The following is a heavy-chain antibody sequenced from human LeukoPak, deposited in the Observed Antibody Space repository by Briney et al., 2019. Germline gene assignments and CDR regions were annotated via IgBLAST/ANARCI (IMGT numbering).Heavy chain of an antibody. Sequence: GASVKVSCKASGGTLSGYAISWVRQAPGQGLEWMGWINPNSGATDYAQTFQARVTLTRDTSIGTAYMEMTGLKSDDTAVYYCARGRRILVGPSSAGDFFDFWGQGTLVTVSS. CDR1: GGTLSGYA. V-gene: IGHV1-2*02. CDR2: INPNSGAT. CDR3: ARGRRILVGPSSAGDFFDF. D-gene: IGHD2-21*01. J-gene: IGHJ4*01.